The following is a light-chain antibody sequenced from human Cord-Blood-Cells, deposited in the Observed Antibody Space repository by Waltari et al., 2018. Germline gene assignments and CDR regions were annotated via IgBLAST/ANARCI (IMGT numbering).Light chain of an antibody. CDR3: AAWDDSLNGVV. V-gene: IGLV1-44*01. CDR1: GSHVGSNT. J-gene: IGLJ2*01. CDR2: SNN. Sequence: QSVLTQPPSASATPGQRVTIACSGTGSHVGSNTVTWYQHLPGTAPKPLIYSNNQRPSGVPDRFSGSKSRTSASLAISGLQSEDEADYYCAAWDDSLNGVVVGGGTKLTVL.